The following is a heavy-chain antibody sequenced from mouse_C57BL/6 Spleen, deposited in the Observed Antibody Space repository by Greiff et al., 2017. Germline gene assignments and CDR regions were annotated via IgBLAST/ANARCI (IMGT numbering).Heavy chain of an antibody. CDR3: ARSKGLWDLSFDY. D-gene: IGHD6-1*01. Sequence: VQLQQSGPELVKPGASVKISCKAFGYSFTGYYMNWVKQSPEKSLEWIGEINPSTGGTTYNQKFKAKATLTVDKSSSTAYMQLKSLTSEDSAVYYCARSKGLWDLSFDYWGQGTTLTVSS. J-gene: IGHJ2*01. CDR2: INPSTGGT. V-gene: IGHV1-42*01. CDR1: GYSFTGYY.